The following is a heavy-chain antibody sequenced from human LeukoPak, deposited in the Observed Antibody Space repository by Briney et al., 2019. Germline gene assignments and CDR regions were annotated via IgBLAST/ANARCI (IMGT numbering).Heavy chain of an antibody. Sequence: ASVKISCKASGYTFSGHYIHWVRQAPGQGLAWMGVMHPTGGSTNYAQKFQGRVTMTRDTSTSTVYMELRGLTSEDTAVYYCARDDFDTAMVYNFFDPWGPGTLVTVSS. D-gene: IGHD5-18*01. J-gene: IGHJ5*02. V-gene: IGHV1-46*01. CDR2: MHPTGGST. CDR3: ARDDFDTAMVYNFFDP. CDR1: GYTFSGHY.